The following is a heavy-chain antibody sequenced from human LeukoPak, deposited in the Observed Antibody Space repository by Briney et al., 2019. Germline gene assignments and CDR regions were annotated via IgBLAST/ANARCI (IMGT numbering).Heavy chain of an antibody. CDR2: ISYDGSNK. CDR1: GFTFSSYG. CDR3: ANSRYYYDSSGYNYYYYGMDV. J-gene: IGHJ6*02. Sequence: GGSLRLSCAASGFTFSSYGMHWVRQAPGKGLEWVAVISYDGSNKYYADSVKGRFTISRDNSKNTLYLQMNSLRAEDTAVYYCANSRYYYDSSGYNYYYYGMDVWGQGTTVTVSS. V-gene: IGHV3-30*18. D-gene: IGHD3-22*01.